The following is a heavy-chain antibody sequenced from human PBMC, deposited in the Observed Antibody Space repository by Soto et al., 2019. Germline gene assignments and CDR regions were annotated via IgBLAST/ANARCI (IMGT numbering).Heavy chain of an antibody. CDR2: IIPILGIA. V-gene: IGHV1-69*02. J-gene: IGHJ4*02. CDR1: GGTFSSYT. Sequence: QVQLVQSGAEVKKPGSSVKVSCKASGGTFSSYTISWVRQAPGQGLEWMGRIIPILGIANYAQKFQGRVTITAEKSPSTAYIGLSSLRSEDTAVYYCARASTITSVDYWGQGTLVTVSS. D-gene: IGHD1-20*01. CDR3: ARASTITSVDY.